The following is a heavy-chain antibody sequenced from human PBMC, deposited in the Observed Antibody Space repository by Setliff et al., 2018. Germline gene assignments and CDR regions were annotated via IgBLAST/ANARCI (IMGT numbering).Heavy chain of an antibody. D-gene: IGHD3-10*01. J-gene: IGHJ4*02. CDR3: ARHEFVGGYYGSVTYRHFDY. V-gene: IGHV4-39*01. Sequence: SETLSLTCTVSGDSISSTSYQWGWVRQPPGKGLEWIGSIYYTGTAYYNPSLKSRVTISVDTSKNQFSLQVTSLAATDTAPYFCARHEFVGGYYGSVTYRHFDYWGQGILVTVSS. CDR2: IYYTGTA. CDR1: GDSISSTSYQ.